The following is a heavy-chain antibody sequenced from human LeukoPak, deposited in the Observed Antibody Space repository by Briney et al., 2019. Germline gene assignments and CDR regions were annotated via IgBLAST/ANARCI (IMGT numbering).Heavy chain of an antibody. Sequence: GGSLRLSCAASGFSVSNYAMSWVRQAPGKGLEWVSGIRGSGGNSYYTDSVKGRFTISRDNSKNTLYLQMNSLRAEDTAVYYCAKDSRKQWLVDWFDPWGQGTLVTVSS. CDR3: AKDSRKQWLVDWFDP. J-gene: IGHJ5*02. D-gene: IGHD6-19*01. CDR1: GFSVSNYA. V-gene: IGHV3-23*01. CDR2: IRGSGGNS.